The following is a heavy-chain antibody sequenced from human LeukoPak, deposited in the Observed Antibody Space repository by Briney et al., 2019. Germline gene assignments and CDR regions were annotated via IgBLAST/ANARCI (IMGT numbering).Heavy chain of an antibody. Sequence: TGGSLRLSCAASGFTFSNYSMNWVRQAPGKGLEWVSSIISSSSYIYYADSVKGRFTISRDNAKNSLYLQMNSLRAEDTAVYYCARRATYYYDSSGYFPPDYWGQGTLVTVSS. CDR2: IISSSSYI. CDR3: ARRATYYYDSSGYFPPDY. J-gene: IGHJ4*02. V-gene: IGHV3-21*01. D-gene: IGHD3-22*01. CDR1: GFTFSNYS.